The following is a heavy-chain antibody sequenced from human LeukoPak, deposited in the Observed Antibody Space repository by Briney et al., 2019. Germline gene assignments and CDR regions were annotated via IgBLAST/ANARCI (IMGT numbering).Heavy chain of an antibody. CDR1: GGSISSGSYY. CDR3: ARDPKNYYYDSSGYYHYFDY. D-gene: IGHD3-22*01. J-gene: IGHJ4*02. CDR2: IYTSGST. Sequence: SETLSLTCTVSGGSISSGSYYWSWIRQPAGKGLEWIGRIYTSGSTNYNPSLKSRVTISVDTSKNQFSLKLSSVTAADTAVYYCARDPKNYYYDSSGYYHYFDYWGQGTLVTVSS. V-gene: IGHV4-61*02.